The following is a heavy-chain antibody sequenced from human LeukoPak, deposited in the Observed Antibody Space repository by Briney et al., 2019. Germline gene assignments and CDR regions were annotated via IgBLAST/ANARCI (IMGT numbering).Heavy chain of an antibody. Sequence: SETLSLTCTVSGASISNYYWTWIRQPPGKGLEWIGYIYYSGSTNYRPSLKSRVTISVDTSKNQVSLRLRSVTAADTAVYYCARGLRNRSSGTRFDVSDIWGQGTMVTVSS. D-gene: IGHD6-6*01. CDR2: IYYSGST. CDR1: GASISNYY. CDR3: ARGLRNRSSGTRFDVSDI. V-gene: IGHV4-59*01. J-gene: IGHJ3*02.